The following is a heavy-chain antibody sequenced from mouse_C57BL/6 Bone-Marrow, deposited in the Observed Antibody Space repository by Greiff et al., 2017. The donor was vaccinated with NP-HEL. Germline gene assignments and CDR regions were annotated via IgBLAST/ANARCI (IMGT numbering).Heavy chain of an antibody. CDR2: INPNNGGT. CDR3: AKWGYAMDY. J-gene: IGHJ4*01. CDR1: GYTFTDYY. V-gene: IGHV1-26*01. Sequence: EVQLVESGPELVKPGASVKISCKASGYTFTDYYMNWVKQSHGKSLEWIGDINPNNGGTSYNQKFKGKATLTVDKSSSTAYMDLRSLTSEDTAVYYCAKWGYAMDYWGQGTSVTVSS.